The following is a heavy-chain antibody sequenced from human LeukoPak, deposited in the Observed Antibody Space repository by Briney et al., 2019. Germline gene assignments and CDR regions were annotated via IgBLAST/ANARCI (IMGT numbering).Heavy chain of an antibody. V-gene: IGHV3-21*01. CDR2: ISSSSSYI. Sequence: GGSLRLSCAASGFTFSSYSMNWVRQAPGKGLEWVSSISSSSSYIYYADSVKGRFTISRDNAKNSLYLQMNSLRAEDTAVYYCARDSVIVVVKGPDYYYYMDVWGKGTTVTVSS. J-gene: IGHJ6*03. D-gene: IGHD3-22*01. CDR3: ARDSVIVVVKGPDYYYYMDV. CDR1: GFTFSSYS.